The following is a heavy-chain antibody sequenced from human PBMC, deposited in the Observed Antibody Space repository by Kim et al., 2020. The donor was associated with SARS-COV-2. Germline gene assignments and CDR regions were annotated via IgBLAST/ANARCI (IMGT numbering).Heavy chain of an antibody. Sequence: YSPSFQGQVTISADKSISTAYLQWSSLKASDTAMYYCARRVATIGGNFDYWGQGTLVTVSS. V-gene: IGHV5-51*01. D-gene: IGHD5-12*01. J-gene: IGHJ4*02. CDR3: ARRVATIGGNFDY.